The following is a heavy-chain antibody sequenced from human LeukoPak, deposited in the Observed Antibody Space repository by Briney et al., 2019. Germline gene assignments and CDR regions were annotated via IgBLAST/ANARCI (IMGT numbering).Heavy chain of an antibody. CDR2: TYYRSKWYS. CDR1: GDSISNNSAA. V-gene: IGHV6-1*01. Sequence: SQTLSLTCATSGDSISNNSAAWNWIRQSPSRGLEWLGRTYYRSKWYSDYAVSVKSRITISPDPSNNQFSLQLNSVTPEDTAVYYCARSYSSGWYSDYWGQGTLVTVSS. CDR3: ARSYSSGWYSDY. D-gene: IGHD6-19*01. J-gene: IGHJ4*02.